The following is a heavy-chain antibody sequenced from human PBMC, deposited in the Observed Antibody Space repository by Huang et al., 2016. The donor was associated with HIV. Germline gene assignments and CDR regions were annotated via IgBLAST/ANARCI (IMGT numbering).Heavy chain of an antibody. V-gene: IGHV1-69*01. Sequence: QVQLVQSGAEVKKPGSSVKVSCKASGGTFSSYAISWVRQAPGEGLEWMGGISPIFGTANYAQKFQGRVTSTADESTSTAYMELSSLRSEDTAVYYCARVESRRYYDSSGYYYWGQGTLVTVSS. CDR1: GGTFSSYA. J-gene: IGHJ4*02. D-gene: IGHD3-22*01. CDR3: ARVESRRYYDSSGYYY. CDR2: ISPIFGTA.